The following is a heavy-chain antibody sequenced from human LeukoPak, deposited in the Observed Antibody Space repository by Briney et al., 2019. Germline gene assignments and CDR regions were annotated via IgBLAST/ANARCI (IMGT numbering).Heavy chain of an antibody. J-gene: IGHJ3*02. Sequence: PSETLSLTCTVSGGSISNYYWSWIRQPPGKGLEWIGYIYYSGSTNYNPSLKSRVTISVDTSKNQFSLKLSSVTAADTAVYYCARSGIWSLSRAFDIWGQGTMVTVPS. CDR2: IYYSGST. CDR3: ARSGIWSLSRAFDI. V-gene: IGHV4-59*01. CDR1: GGSISNYY. D-gene: IGHD3-3*01.